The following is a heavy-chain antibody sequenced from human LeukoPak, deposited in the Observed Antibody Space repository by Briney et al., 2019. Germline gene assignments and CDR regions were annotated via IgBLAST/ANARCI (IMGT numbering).Heavy chain of an antibody. J-gene: IGHJ4*02. D-gene: IGHD6-19*01. CDR3: ARGDSSGWYYFDY. CDR2: IYYSGST. V-gene: IGHV4-59*01. CDR1: GGSISSYY. Sequence: SETLSLTCTVSGGSISSYYWSWIRQPPGKGLEWIGFIYYSGSTTYNPSLKSRATISIDTSKNQFSLKLNSVTAADTAVYFCARGDSSGWYYFDYWGQGTLVTVSS.